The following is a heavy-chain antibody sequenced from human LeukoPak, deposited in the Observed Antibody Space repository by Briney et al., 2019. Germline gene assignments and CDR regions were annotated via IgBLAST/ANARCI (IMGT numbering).Heavy chain of an antibody. V-gene: IGHV1-2*02. D-gene: IGHD3-16*01. CDR2: INPNSGGT. J-gene: IGHJ4*02. Sequence: ASVKVSCKASGYTFTGYYMHWVRHAPGQGLEWMGRINPNSGGTNYAQKFQGRVTMTRDTSINTAYMELSRLTSDDTAVYYCARAGFGGSFHAAGWGQGTLVTVSS. CDR1: GYTFTGYY. CDR3: ARAGFGGSFHAAG.